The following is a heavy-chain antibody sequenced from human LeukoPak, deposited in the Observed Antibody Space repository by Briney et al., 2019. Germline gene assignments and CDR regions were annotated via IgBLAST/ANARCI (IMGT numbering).Heavy chain of an antibody. D-gene: IGHD6-19*01. V-gene: IGHV1-69*06. CDR1: GGTFSSYA. CDR3: ARFEYSSGWYLAAEYFQH. CDR2: IIPIFGTA. J-gene: IGHJ1*01. Sequence: SVKVSCKASGGTFSSYAISWVRQAPGQGLEWMGRIIPIFGTANYAQKFQGRVTITADKSTSTAYMELSSLRSEDTAVYYCARFEYSSGWYLAAEYFQHWGQGTLVTVSS.